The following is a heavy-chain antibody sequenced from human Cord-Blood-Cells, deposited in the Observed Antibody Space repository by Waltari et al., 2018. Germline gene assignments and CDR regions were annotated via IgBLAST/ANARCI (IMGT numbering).Heavy chain of an antibody. J-gene: IGHJ4*02. Sequence: QVQLQQWGAGLLKPSETLSLTCAVYGGSFSGYYWSWIRQPPGEGREWIGEINHSGSTNYHPSLKSRVTISVDTSKNQFSLKLSSVTAADTAVYYCARGLRGSFDYWGQGTLVTVSS. CDR3: ARGLRGSFDY. CDR1: GGSFSGYY. D-gene: IGHD3-10*01. CDR2: INHSGST. V-gene: IGHV4-34*01.